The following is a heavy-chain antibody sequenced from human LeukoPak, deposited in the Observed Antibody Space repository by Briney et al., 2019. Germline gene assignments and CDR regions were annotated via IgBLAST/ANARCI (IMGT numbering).Heavy chain of an antibody. CDR1: GFPFSRSA. J-gene: IGHJ4*02. CDR2: ISGSGGHT. V-gene: IGHV3-23*01. CDR3: AKEGRLTVAAVVVENYFDY. Sequence: GGSLRLSCVGSGFPFSRSAMSWVRLAPGKGLEWVSGISGSGGHTYYTDSVKGRFTISRDNSGTTVSLQMNSLTTDDTAVYFCAKEGRLTVAAVVVENYFDYWGQGTPVIVSA. D-gene: IGHD3-22*01.